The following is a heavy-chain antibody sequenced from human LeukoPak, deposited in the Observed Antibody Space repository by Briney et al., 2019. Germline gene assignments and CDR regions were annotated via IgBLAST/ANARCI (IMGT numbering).Heavy chain of an antibody. CDR3: VRGTGY. Sequence: GGSLRLSCSVSGFTFSTYVMHWVRQAPGKGLEYVSAISSNGDNTYYADSVKGRFTITRDNSKNTLYLQMSSLRADDTAVYYCVRGTGYWGQGTLVTVSS. J-gene: IGHJ4*02. CDR1: GFTFSTYV. CDR2: ISSNGDNT. V-gene: IGHV3-64D*06.